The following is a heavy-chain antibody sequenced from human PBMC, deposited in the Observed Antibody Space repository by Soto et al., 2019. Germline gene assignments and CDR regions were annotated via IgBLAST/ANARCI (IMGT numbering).Heavy chain of an antibody. CDR2: ISGSGGST. D-gene: IGHD3-3*01. V-gene: IGHV3-23*01. CDR1: GFTFSSYA. J-gene: IGHJ6*02. CDR3: AKDISGPWSGYYDYYYGMDV. Sequence: EVQLLESGGGLVQPGGSLRLSCAASGFTFSSYAMSWVRQAPGKGLEWVSAISGSGGSTYYADSVKGRFTISRDNSKNTLYLQMNSLRAEDTAVYYCAKDISGPWSGYYDYYYGMDVWGQGTTVTVSS.